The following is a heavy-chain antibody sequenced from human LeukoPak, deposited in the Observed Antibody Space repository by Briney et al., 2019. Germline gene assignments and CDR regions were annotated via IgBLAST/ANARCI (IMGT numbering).Heavy chain of an antibody. CDR2: NNHSGST. CDR1: GGSFNGYY. J-gene: IGHJ4*02. CDR3: ARRNKITIFGVAHPGDY. V-gene: IGHV4-34*01. Sequence: SETLSLTCAVYGGSFNGYYWSWIRQPPGKGPEWIGENNHSGSTNYNPSLKSRVTISVDTSKNQFSLKLSSVTAAGTAVYYCARRNKITIFGVAHPGDYWGQGTLVTVSS. D-gene: IGHD3-3*01.